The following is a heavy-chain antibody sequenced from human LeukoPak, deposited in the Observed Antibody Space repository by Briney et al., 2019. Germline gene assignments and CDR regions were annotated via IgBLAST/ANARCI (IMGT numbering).Heavy chain of an antibody. CDR2: MRSDGSTK. D-gene: IGHD3-22*01. Sequence: GGSLRLSCAASGFSFSSYGMHWARQAPGKGLDWVAYMRSDGSTKYYADSVKGRFTISRDNSKNTLYLQMNSLRPEDTAVYYCAQGYDSSGYYLDHWGQGTLVTVSS. CDR3: AQGYDSSGYYLDH. CDR1: GFSFSSYG. J-gene: IGHJ4*02. V-gene: IGHV3-30*02.